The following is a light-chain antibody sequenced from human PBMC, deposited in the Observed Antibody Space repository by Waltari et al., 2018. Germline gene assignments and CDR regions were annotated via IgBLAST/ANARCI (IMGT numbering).Light chain of an antibody. V-gene: IGLV2-23*01. CDR2: EGY. Sequence: QSALTPPASVSGSPGQSITHPCTGTSSAVGSYNLVSWYQQHPGKAPKLIIYEGYKRPSGVSNRFSGSKSGDTASLTISGVQAEDEADYYCCSYANNRPRVFGGGTKLTVL. CDR3: CSYANNRPRV. CDR1: SSAVGSYNL. J-gene: IGLJ3*02.